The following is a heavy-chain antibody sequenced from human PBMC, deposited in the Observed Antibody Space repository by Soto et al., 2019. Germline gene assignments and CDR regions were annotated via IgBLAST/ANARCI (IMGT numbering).Heavy chain of an antibody. Sequence: SVKVSCKASGGTFGNSAISWVRQAPGQGLEWMGGIIPSFATGNSAPEFQGRLTITADKSTTTAYMELSSLRSEDTAVYYCARSYCGSGSYWFYGMDVWGQGTTVTVSS. D-gene: IGHD3-10*01. J-gene: IGHJ6*02. CDR1: GGTFGNSA. V-gene: IGHV1-69*06. CDR3: ARSYCGSGSYWFYGMDV. CDR2: IIPSFATG.